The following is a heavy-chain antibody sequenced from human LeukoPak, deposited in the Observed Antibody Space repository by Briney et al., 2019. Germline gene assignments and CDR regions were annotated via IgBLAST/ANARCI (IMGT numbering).Heavy chain of an antibody. V-gene: IGHV4-30-4*08. CDR3: ARRRLRFFKVSWFDP. CDR2: IYYSGST. J-gene: IGHJ5*02. Sequence: SETLSLTCTVSGGSISSGDYYWSWIRQPPGKGLEWIGYIYYSGSTDYNPSLKSRVTISVDTSKNQFSLKLSSVTAADTAVYYCARRRLRFFKVSWFDPWGQGTLVTVSS. CDR1: GGSISSGDYY. D-gene: IGHD3-3*01.